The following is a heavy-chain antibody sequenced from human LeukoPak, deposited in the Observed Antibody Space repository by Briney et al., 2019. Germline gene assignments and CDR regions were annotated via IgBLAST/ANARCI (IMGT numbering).Heavy chain of an antibody. V-gene: IGHV3-23*01. Sequence: GRSLRLSCAASGFTFSGYAMSWVRQAPGKGLERVSAISGSGGSTYYADSVKGRLTISRDNSKNTLYLQMNSLRAEDTAVYYCAKVVAVAGDYWGQGTLVTVSS. CDR3: AKVVAVAGDY. D-gene: IGHD6-19*01. J-gene: IGHJ4*02. CDR1: GFTFSGYA. CDR2: ISGSGGST.